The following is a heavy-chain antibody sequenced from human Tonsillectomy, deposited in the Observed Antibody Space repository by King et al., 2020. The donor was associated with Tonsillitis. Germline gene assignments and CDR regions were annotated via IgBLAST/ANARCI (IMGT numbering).Heavy chain of an antibody. Sequence: QLQESGPGLVKPSQTLSLTCAVSGDSINSGPYYWNWIRQPAGKGLGWIGRIAASGSPRSTPSLTSRVTISVDTPKNQFYLRLTSVTAADTAAYYCAREDYGDYPYWGQGTLVTVSP. CDR3: AREDYGDYPY. J-gene: IGHJ4*02. CDR2: IAASGSP. V-gene: IGHV4-61*02. D-gene: IGHD4-17*01. CDR1: GDSINSGPYY.